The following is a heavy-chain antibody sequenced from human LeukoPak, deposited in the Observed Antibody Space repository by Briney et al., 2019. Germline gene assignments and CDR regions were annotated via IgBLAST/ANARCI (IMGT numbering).Heavy chain of an antibody. Sequence: PGRSLRLSCAASGFTFDDYAMHWVRQAPGKGLEWVSGISWNSGSIGYADSVKGQFTISRDNAKNSLYLQMNSLRAEDMALYYCAKAVDFDIATYYFDYWGQGTLVTVSS. D-gene: IGHD5-12*01. CDR1: GFTFDDYA. CDR2: ISWNSGSI. J-gene: IGHJ4*02. V-gene: IGHV3-9*03. CDR3: AKAVDFDIATYYFDY.